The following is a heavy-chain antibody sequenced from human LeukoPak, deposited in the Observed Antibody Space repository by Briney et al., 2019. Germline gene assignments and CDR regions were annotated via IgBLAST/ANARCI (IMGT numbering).Heavy chain of an antibody. D-gene: IGHD3-10*01. CDR1: GYTCTSYG. Sequence: GASVKVSCKASGYTCTSYGISWVRQAPGQGLEWMGWISAYNGNTNYAQKLQGRVTMTTDTSTSTAYMELRSLRSDDTAVYYCARKDYGSGSYYYFDYWGQGTLVTVSS. CDR2: ISAYNGNT. J-gene: IGHJ4*02. V-gene: IGHV1-18*01. CDR3: ARKDYGSGSYYYFDY.